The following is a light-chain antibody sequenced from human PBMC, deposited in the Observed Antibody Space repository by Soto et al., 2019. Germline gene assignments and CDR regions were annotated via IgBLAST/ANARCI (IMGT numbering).Light chain of an antibody. CDR3: QQYDYSRT. Sequence: DVQMTQSPSTLSASVGDSVTITCRASQSIAASLAWYQLKPGEAHKLLIYDVSNLESGVPSRFSGSGSGTEFSLTIRSLHPDDLATYYCQQYDYSRTFGQGTKVEIK. CDR1: QSIAAS. J-gene: IGKJ1*01. V-gene: IGKV1-5*01. CDR2: DVS.